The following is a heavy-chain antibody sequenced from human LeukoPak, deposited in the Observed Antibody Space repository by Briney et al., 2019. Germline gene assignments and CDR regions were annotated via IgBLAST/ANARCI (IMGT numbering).Heavy chain of an antibody. V-gene: IGHV1-2*02. CDR1: EYTFTDYF. CDR2: MNSNSGGA. CDR3: ARGHCSIGTCDVFYFDY. D-gene: IGHD2-15*01. Sequence: ASVKVSCKASEYTFTDYFMHWVRQAPGQGLEWMGWMNSNSGGANYAQKFQDRVTMTRDTSTSTAYMELSSLRSDDSAVYYCARGHCSIGTCDVFYFDYWGQGILVTVSS. J-gene: IGHJ4*02.